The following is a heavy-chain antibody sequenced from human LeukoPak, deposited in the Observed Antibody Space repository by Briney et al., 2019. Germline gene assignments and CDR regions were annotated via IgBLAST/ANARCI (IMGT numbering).Heavy chain of an antibody. CDR2: MNPNSGNT. J-gene: IGHJ6*03. V-gene: IGHV1-8*01. D-gene: IGHD6-19*01. CDR1: GYTFTSYD. CDR3: ARVLLYSSGRGPHYYYYMDV. Sequence: APVKVSCKASGYTFTSYDINWVRQATGQGLEWMGWMNPNSGNTGYAQKFQGRVTMTRNTSISTAYMELSSLRSEDTAVYYCARVLLYSSGRGPHYYYYMDVWGKGTTVTVSS.